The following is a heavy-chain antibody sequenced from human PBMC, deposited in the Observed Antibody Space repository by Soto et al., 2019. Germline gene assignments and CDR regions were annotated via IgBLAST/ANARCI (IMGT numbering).Heavy chain of an antibody. Sequence: VQLVESGGGLVKPGGSLRLSCAASGFTFRNYPMHWVRQAPGKGLEWVAVTSYDGNNKYYADSVKGRFTISRDNSKNTLYLQMNRLRAEDTAVYYCARGIKGSGPSYFYYGMDVWGHGTTVTVSS. J-gene: IGHJ6*02. D-gene: IGHD3-10*01. CDR1: GFTFRNYP. V-gene: IGHV3-30-3*01. CDR2: TSYDGNNK. CDR3: ARGIKGSGPSYFYYGMDV.